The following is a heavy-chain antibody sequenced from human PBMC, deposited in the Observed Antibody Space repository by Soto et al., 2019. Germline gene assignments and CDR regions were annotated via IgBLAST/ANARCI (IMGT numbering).Heavy chain of an antibody. J-gene: IGHJ3*02. Sequence: GGSLRLSCSASGFTFSSYAMHWVRQAPGKGLEYVSAISSNGGSTYYADSVKGRFTISRDNSKNTLYLQMSSQRAEDTAVYYCRYCSGGSCYFYWSAARAGDRGAFDIWGQGTMVTVSS. CDR2: ISSNGGST. D-gene: IGHD2-15*01. CDR1: GFTFSSYA. CDR3: RYCSGGSCYFYWSAARAGDRGAFDI. V-gene: IGHV3-64D*08.